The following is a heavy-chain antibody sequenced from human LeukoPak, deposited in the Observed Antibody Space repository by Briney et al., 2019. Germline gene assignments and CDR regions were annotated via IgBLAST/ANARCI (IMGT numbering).Heavy chain of an antibody. D-gene: IGHD4-17*01. CDR3: VMTPVTNGYYFDY. Sequence: PGGSLRLSCAASGFTFSCYAMSWVRQAPGKGLEWVSAISGSGGSTYYADSVKGRFTISRDNSKNTLYLQMNSLRAEDTAVYYCVMTPVTNGYYFDYWGQGTLVTVSS. V-gene: IGHV3-23*01. J-gene: IGHJ4*02. CDR2: ISGSGGST. CDR1: GFTFSCYA.